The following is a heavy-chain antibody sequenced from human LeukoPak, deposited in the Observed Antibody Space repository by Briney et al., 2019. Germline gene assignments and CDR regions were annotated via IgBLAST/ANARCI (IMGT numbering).Heavy chain of an antibody. J-gene: IGHJ6*02. D-gene: IGHD3-10*01. CDR2: ISLSGVT. V-gene: IGHV4-4*02. CDR3: ASRRGPSIVGSGRQTYYYYYGMDV. Sequence: SGTLSLTCGVSGGSISSTNWWSWVRPPPGQGLEWIGEISLSGVTNYNPSLKSRVTMSLDRSQNHLSLTLTSVTAAGTAVYYCASRRGPSIVGSGRQTYYYYYGMDVWGQGTTVTVSS. CDR1: GGSISSTNW.